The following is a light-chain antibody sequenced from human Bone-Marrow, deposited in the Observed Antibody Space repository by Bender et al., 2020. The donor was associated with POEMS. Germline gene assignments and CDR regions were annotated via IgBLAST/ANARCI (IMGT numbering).Light chain of an antibody. J-gene: IGLJ1*01. V-gene: IGLV2-23*02. Sequence: QSALTQSASVSGSPGQSITISCTGASSDVGAYNLVSWYQQLPGKAPKLLIYDVTRRPSGVSNRFSGSKSGNTASLTISGLQADDEAEYYCCSYAVGRSYVFGTGTKVTVL. CDR2: DVT. CDR3: CSYAVGRSYV. CDR1: SSDVGAYNL.